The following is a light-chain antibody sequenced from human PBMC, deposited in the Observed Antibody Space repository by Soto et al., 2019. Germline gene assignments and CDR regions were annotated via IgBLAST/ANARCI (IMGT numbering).Light chain of an antibody. CDR1: SSNIGAGYD. J-gene: IGLJ2*01. V-gene: IGLV1-40*01. Sequence: QSVLTQPPSVSGAPGQRVTISCTGSSSNIGAGYDVHWYQQLPGTAPKLLIYGSSNRPSGVPDRFSGSKSGTSASLAITGLQAEDEADYYCQSYDSSLSALVFGGGTKVTVL. CDR3: QSYDSSLSALV. CDR2: GSS.